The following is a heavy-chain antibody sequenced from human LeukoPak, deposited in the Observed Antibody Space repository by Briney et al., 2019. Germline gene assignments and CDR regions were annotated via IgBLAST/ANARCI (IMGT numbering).Heavy chain of an antibody. CDR3: TRDWSYSFDY. CDR1: GFTFNSYS. V-gene: IGHV3-21*01. J-gene: IGHJ4*02. CDR2: ISSSSSYI. D-gene: IGHD3-10*01. Sequence: GGSLRLSCAASGFTFNSYSMNWVRQAPGKGLEWVSSISSSSSYIDYADSVKGRFTISRDNAKNSLYLQMNSLRDEDTALYYCTRDWSYSFDYWGQGTLVTVSS.